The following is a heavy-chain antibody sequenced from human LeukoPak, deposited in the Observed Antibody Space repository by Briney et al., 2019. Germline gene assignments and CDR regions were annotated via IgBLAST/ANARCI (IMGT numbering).Heavy chain of an antibody. V-gene: IGHV3-33*01. CDR2: IWYDGSNK. CDR1: GFTFSSYG. D-gene: IGHD3-22*01. J-gene: IGHJ4*02. Sequence: GGSLRLSCAASGFTFSSYGMHWVRQAPGKGPEWVAVIWYDGSNKYYADSVKGRFTISRDNSKNTLYLQMNSLRAEDTAVYYCARSPSYYYDSSGYYSYWGQGTLVTVSS. CDR3: ARSPSYYYDSSGYYSY.